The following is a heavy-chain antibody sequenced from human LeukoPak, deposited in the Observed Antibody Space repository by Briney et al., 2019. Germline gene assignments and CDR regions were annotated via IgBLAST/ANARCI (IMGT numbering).Heavy chain of an antibody. CDR3: ARGAKQY. J-gene: IGHJ4*02. V-gene: IGHV1-2*02. CDR1: GYTSTDYY. D-gene: IGHD4/OR15-4a*01. Sequence: GASVKVSCKTSGYTSTDYYIHWIRQAPGQGLEWMGWISPDTGVTTSARNFEGRVTLTWDTSITSTFMELTNLRPDDTAVYYCARGAKQYWGQGTLVTVSS. CDR2: ISPDTGVT.